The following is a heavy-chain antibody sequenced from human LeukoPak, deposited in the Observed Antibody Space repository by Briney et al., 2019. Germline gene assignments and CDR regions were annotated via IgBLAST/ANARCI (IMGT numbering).Heavy chain of an antibody. V-gene: IGHV3-30*04. Sequence: PGRSLRLSCAASGSTFSSYAMHWVRQAPGKGLEWVAVISYDGSNKYYADSVKGRFTISRDNSKNTLYLQMNSLRAEDTAVYYCARDSSGFDYWGQGTLVTVSS. CDR2: ISYDGSNK. J-gene: IGHJ4*02. CDR3: ARDSSGFDY. D-gene: IGHD6-6*01. CDR1: GSTFSSYA.